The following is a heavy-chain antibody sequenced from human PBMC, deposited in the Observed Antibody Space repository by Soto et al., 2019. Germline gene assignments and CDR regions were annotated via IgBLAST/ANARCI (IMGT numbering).Heavy chain of an antibody. CDR3: VREGRSSTSCNTGCAFDI. CDR1: GFTSWVYD. D-gene: IGHD2-2*02. V-gene: IGHV3-11*01. CDR2: ISRSGNTM. J-gene: IGHJ3*02. Sequence: QVQLVESGGALVKPGGSLRLSCAASGFTSWVYDMSWIRQSPGKGREWVSYISRSGNTMYYGDYVKGRFTISRDNAENSVFLQMISLRAEDTAVYYCVREGRSSTSCNTGCAFDIWGQGTMVTVSS.